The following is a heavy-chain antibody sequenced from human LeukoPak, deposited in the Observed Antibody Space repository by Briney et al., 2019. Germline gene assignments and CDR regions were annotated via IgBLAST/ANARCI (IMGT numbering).Heavy chain of an antibody. CDR1: GFTFSSYS. Sequence: PGGSLRLSCAASGFTFSSYSMNWVRQAPGKGLEWVSSISSSSSYIYYADSVKGRFTISRDNAKSSLYLQMNSLRAEDTAVYYCARDFDSPDDSSKGEVDYWGQGTLVTVSS. CDR2: ISSSSSYI. J-gene: IGHJ4*02. V-gene: IGHV3-21*01. D-gene: IGHD3-22*01. CDR3: ARDFDSPDDSSKGEVDY.